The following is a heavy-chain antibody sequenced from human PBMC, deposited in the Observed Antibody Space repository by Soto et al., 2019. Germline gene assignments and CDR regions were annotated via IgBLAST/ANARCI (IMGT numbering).Heavy chain of an antibody. Sequence: EVQLLESGGGLVQPGGSLRLSCAAAGFTFSSYAMSWVRQAPGKGLEWVSTISGSGGSTYYADSVKGGFTISRDNSKNTLYLQMNRLRAEDTAVYYCAYSRTPFDYWGQVTLVTVSS. CDR2: ISGSGGST. J-gene: IGHJ4*02. V-gene: IGHV3-23*01. D-gene: IGHD6-13*01. CDR1: GFTFSSYA. CDR3: AYSRTPFDY.